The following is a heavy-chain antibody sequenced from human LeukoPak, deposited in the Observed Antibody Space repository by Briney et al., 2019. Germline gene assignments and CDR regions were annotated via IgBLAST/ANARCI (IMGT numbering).Heavy chain of an antibody. D-gene: IGHD6-13*01. CDR1: GGSISSGSYY. CDR2: IYTSGST. CDR3: ARGAEEQLVPFDY. Sequence: SQTLSLTCTVSGGSISSGSYYWSWIRQPAGKGLEWIGRIYTSGSTNYNPSLMSRVTMSLDTSNNQFSLKLSSVTAADTAVYYCARGAEEQLVPFDYWGQGTLVTVSS. V-gene: IGHV4-61*02. J-gene: IGHJ4*02.